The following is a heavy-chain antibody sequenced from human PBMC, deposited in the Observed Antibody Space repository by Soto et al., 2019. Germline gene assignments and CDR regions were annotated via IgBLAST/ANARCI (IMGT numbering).Heavy chain of an antibody. V-gene: IGHV1-69*02. J-gene: IGHJ4*02. CDR2: IIPILGIA. D-gene: IGHD5-18*01. Sequence: QVQLVQSGAEVKKPGSSVKVSCKASGGTFSSYTISWVRQAPGQGLEWMGRIIPILGIANYAPKFQGRVTITADKSTSTAYMELSSLRSEDTAVYYCASHLRGYSYRYDYWGQGTLVTVSS. CDR1: GGTFSSYT. CDR3: ASHLRGYSYRYDY.